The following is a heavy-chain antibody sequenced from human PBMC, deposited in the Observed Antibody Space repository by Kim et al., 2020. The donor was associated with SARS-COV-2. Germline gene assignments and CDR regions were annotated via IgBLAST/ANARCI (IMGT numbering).Heavy chain of an antibody. CDR1: GFTFSSYE. J-gene: IGHJ3*02. D-gene: IGHD3-22*01. CDR2: ISSSGSTI. V-gene: IGHV3-48*03. Sequence: GGSLRLSCAASGFTFSSYEMNWVRQAPGKGLEWVSYISSSGSTIYYADSVKGRFTISRDNAKNSLYLQMNSLRAEDTAVYYCASSRYRHYDSSCYYPDAFDIWGQGTMVTVSS. CDR3: ASSRYRHYDSSCYYPDAFDI.